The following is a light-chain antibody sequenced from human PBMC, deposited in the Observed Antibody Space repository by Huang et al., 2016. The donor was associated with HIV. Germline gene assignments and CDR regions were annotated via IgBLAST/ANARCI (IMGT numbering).Light chain of an antibody. CDR3: QQYNTRPYT. CDR1: QGVGSN. Sequence: EIMMPQSPATLYVSPGERATLSCRASQGVGSNLAWYQQKLGQAPRRLIYGASARSTGLPARFSGSGSGTEFTLTISSLQSGEFAVYYCQQYNTRPYTFGQGTSLAI. V-gene: IGKV3-15*01. CDR2: GAS. J-gene: IGKJ2*01.